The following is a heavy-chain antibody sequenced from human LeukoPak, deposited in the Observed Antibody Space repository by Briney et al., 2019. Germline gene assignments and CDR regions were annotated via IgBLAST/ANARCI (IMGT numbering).Heavy chain of an antibody. J-gene: IGHJ3*02. CDR2: IYTSGST. Sequence: SETLSLTCTVSGGSISSYYWSWIRQPAGKGLEWIGRIYTSGSTNYNPSLKSRVTMSVDTSKNQFSLKLSSVTAADTAVYHCTIAAGALDAFDIWGQGTMVTVSS. D-gene: IGHD6-19*01. CDR3: TIAAGALDAFDI. CDR1: GGSISSYY. V-gene: IGHV4-4*07.